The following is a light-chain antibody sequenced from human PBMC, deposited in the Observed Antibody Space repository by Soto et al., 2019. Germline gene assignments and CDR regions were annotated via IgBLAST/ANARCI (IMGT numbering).Light chain of an antibody. J-gene: IGKJ1*01. CDR2: AAS. Sequence: DIQMTQSPSSLSASVGDRVTITCRASQSISSYLNWYQQKPGKAPKLLIYAASSLQSGVPSRFSGSGSGTDFTLTISSLQPEDFATYDCQQSYSIRTFGQGTKVEIK. CDR3: QQSYSIRT. V-gene: IGKV1-39*01. CDR1: QSISSY.